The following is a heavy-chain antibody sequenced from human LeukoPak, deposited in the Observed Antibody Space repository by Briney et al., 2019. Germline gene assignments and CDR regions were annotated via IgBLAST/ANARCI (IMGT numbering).Heavy chain of an antibody. J-gene: IGHJ4*02. CDR2: IRYDGSNK. Sequence: GESLKISCKGSGYSFTSYWIGWVRQAPGKGLEWVAFIRYDGSNKYYANSVKGRFTVSRDNAKNTLYLQMNSLRAEDTAVYYCAKDMDVGGYASGSYFDYWGQGTLVTVSS. D-gene: IGHD3-10*01. CDR1: GYSFTSYW. V-gene: IGHV3-30*02. CDR3: AKDMDVGGYASGSYFDY.